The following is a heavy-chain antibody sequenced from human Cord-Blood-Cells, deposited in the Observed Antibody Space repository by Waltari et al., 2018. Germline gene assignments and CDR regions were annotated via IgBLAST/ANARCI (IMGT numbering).Heavy chain of an antibody. Sequence: QVQLQESGPGLVKPSQTLSLTCTVSGGSISSGGYYCSWIPQPPGKGLEWIGYIYYSGSTYYNPSLKSRVTISVDTSKNQFSLKLSSVTAADTAVYYCARLTMVRGVINWFDPWGQGTLVTVSS. CDR2: IYYSGST. CDR1: GGSISSGGYY. CDR3: ARLTMVRGVINWFDP. J-gene: IGHJ5*02. D-gene: IGHD3-10*01. V-gene: IGHV4-31*03.